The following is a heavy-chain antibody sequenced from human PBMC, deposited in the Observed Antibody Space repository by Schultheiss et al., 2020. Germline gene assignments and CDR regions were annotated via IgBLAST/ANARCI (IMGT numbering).Heavy chain of an antibody. D-gene: IGHD5-18*01. J-gene: IGHJ5*02. Sequence: SQTLSLTCTVSGGSISSSSYYWGWIRQPPGKGLEWIGSIYYSGSTYYNPSLKSRVTISVDTSKNQFSLKLRSVTAADTAVYYYARQRIQLWLPYHWFDTWGQGTLVTVSS. V-gene: IGHV4-39*01. CDR3: ARQRIQLWLPYHWFDT. CDR1: GGSISSSSYY. CDR2: IYYSGST.